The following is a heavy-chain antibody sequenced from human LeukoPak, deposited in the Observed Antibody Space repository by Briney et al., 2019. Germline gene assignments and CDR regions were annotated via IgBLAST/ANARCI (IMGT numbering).Heavy chain of an antibody. D-gene: IGHD5-18*01. CDR1: GFTFSNYW. CDR3: ARLRGGYNYALGPFDY. CDR2: ISSIRNYI. V-gene: IGHV3-21*01. Sequence: GGSLRLSCAASGFTFSNYWINWVRQAPGKGLEWVSSISSIRNYIYYADSVRGRFTISRDNARNSLYLQMNSLRAEDTAVYYCARLRGGYNYALGPFDYWGQGTLVTVSS. J-gene: IGHJ4*02.